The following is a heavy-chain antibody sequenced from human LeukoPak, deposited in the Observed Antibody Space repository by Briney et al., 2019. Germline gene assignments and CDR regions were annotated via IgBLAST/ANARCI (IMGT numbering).Heavy chain of an antibody. Sequence: PTQTLSLTCTVSGGSISSGDYYWSWIRQPPGKGLEWIGYIYYSGSTYYNPSLKSRVTISVDTSKNQFSLKLSSVTAADTAVYYCARLSYDSSGWDFDYWGQGTLVTVSS. V-gene: IGHV4-30-4*01. J-gene: IGHJ4*02. CDR1: GGSISSGDYY. D-gene: IGHD3-22*01. CDR3: ARLSYDSSGWDFDY. CDR2: IYYSGST.